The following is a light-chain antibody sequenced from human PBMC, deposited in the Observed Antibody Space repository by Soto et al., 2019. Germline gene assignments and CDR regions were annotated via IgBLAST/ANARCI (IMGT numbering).Light chain of an antibody. CDR1: SYNIGNNY. V-gene: IGLV1-51*02. CDR2: ENN. CDR3: GTWDSSLSAV. J-gene: IGLJ7*01. Sequence: QSVLTQPPSVSAAPGQKVTISCSGSSYNIGNNYVSWYQQLPGTAPKLLIYENNKRPSGIPDRFSGSKSGTSATLGITGLQTGDEADYYCGTWDSSLSAVFGGGTQLTVL.